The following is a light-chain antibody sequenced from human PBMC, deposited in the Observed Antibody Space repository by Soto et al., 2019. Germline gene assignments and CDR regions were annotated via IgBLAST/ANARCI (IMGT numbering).Light chain of an antibody. CDR3: HTYNTYSLHT. J-gene: IGKJ2*01. CDR2: DAS. CDR1: QSVSRR. Sequence: DIQMAQSPSTLSASVGDRITITCRASQSVSRRLAWNQQKPGKAPKLLIYDASSLDSGDPSRFSGRGSGTEFTLTISSLQPDDCATYYCHTYNTYSLHTFGQGTKLEIK. V-gene: IGKV1-5*01.